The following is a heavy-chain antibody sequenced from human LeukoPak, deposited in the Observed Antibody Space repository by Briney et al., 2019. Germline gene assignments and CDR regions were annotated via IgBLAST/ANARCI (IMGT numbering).Heavy chain of an antibody. CDR2: INHSGST. CDR1: GGSFSGYY. V-gene: IGHV4-34*01. J-gene: IGHJ6*03. CDR3: ARHITLYYYYYYMDV. D-gene: IGHD3-3*01. Sequence: SETLSLACAVYGGSFSGYYWSWIRQPPGKGLEWIGEINHSGSTNYNPSLKSRVTISVDTSKNQFSLKLSSVTAADTAVYYCARHITLYYYYYYMDVWGKGTTVTISS.